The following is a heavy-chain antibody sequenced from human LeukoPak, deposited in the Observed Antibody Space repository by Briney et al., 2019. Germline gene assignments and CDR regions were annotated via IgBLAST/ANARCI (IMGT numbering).Heavy chain of an antibody. Sequence: GRSLRLSCAASGFTFDDYAMHWVRQAPGKGLEWVSGISWNSGSIGYADSVKGRFTISRDNAKNSLYLQMNSLRAEDTALYYCAKDGATMVRGGREFDYWGQGNLVTVSS. V-gene: IGHV3-9*01. CDR3: AKDGATMVRGGREFDY. CDR1: GFTFDDYA. D-gene: IGHD3-10*01. J-gene: IGHJ4*02. CDR2: ISWNSGSI.